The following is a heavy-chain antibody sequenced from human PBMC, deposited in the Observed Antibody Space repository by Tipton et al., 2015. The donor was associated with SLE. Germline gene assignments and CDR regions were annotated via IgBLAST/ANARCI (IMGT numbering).Heavy chain of an antibody. J-gene: IGHJ1*01. CDR3: ASLGSEYFQN. D-gene: IGHD1-26*01. CDR2: IYYSGYT. CDR1: GGSVSSGTYY. Sequence: LRLSCTVSGGSVSSGTYYWSWIRQPPGKGLEWIGYIYYSGYTNYNPSLKSRVTISVDTSKNQFSLKLSSVTAADTAVYYCASLGSEYFQNWGQGTLVTVSS. V-gene: IGHV4-61*01.